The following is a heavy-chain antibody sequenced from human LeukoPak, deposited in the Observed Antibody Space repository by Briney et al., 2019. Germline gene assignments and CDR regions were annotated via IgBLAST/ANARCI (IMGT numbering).Heavy chain of an antibody. CDR3: ARGRTNRARTVGRTGVYYFDY. J-gene: IGHJ4*02. D-gene: IGHD4-23*01. CDR2: MNPNSGNT. CDR1: GYTFTSYD. V-gene: IGHV1-8*01. Sequence: ASVKVSCKASGYTFTSYDSNWVRQATGQGLEWMGWMNPNSGNTGYAQKFQGRVTMTRNTSISTAYMELSSLRSEDTAVYYCARGRTNRARTVGRTGVYYFDYWGQGTLVTVSS.